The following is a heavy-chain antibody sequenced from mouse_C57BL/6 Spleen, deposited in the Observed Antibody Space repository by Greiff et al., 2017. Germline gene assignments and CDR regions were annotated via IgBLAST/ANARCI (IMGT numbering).Heavy chain of an antibody. J-gene: IGHJ4*01. CDR3: ARDSYAMDY. Sequence: VKLQQPGAELVRPGSSVKLSCKASGYTFTSYWLHWVKQRPIQGLEWIGNIDPSDSETHYTQKFKDKATLTVDKSSSTAYMQLSRLTSEDSAVYYCARDSYAMDYWGQGTSVTVSS. CDR2: IDPSDSET. V-gene: IGHV1-52*01. CDR1: GYTFTSYW.